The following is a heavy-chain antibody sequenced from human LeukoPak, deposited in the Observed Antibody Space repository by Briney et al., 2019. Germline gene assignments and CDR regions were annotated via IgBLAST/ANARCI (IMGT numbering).Heavy chain of an antibody. CDR2: ISWNSGSI. CDR3: ARVWGSYRYTDY. V-gene: IGHV3-9*01. Sequence: PGRSLRLSCAASGFTFDDYAMHWVRQAPGKGLEWVSGISWNSGSIGYADSVKGRFTISRDNAKNSLYLQMNSLRAEDTAVYYCARVWGSYRYTDYWGQGTLVTVSS. CDR1: GFTFDDYA. D-gene: IGHD3-16*02. J-gene: IGHJ4*02.